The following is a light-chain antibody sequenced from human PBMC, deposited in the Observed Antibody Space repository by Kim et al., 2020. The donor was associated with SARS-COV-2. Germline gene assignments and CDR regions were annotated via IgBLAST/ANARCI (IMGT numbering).Light chain of an antibody. V-gene: IGLV3-19*01. Sequence: ALGQTVRITCQGDSLRSYYTTWFQQKPGQAPIVVVYGKNNRPSGIPARFSGSSSGNTASLTITGTQAGDEADYYCNSRDNNDNVLFGGGTQLTVL. CDR2: GKN. CDR1: SLRSYY. J-gene: IGLJ2*01. CDR3: NSRDNNDNVL.